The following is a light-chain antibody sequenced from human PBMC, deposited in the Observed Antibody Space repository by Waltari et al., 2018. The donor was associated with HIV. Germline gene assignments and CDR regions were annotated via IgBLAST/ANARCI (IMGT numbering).Light chain of an antibody. CDR1: NRFLSRNGNNY. CDR2: WGS. Sequence: DGVITQSPLSLRFTPGEPASIPCRSRNRFLSRNGNNYLEWYQQKPGQSPQLLIYWGSNRASGVPDRFSGSGSGTDFTLKISRVEAEDVAVYYCMQAQRVPHTFGEGTKVQIK. J-gene: IGKJ4*01. CDR3: MQAQRVPHT. V-gene: IGKV2-28*01.